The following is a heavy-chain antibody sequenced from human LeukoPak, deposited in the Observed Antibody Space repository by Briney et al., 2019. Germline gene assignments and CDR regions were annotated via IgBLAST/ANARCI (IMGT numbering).Heavy chain of an antibody. V-gene: IGHV3-23*01. CDR3: AKDTNYYGSGSSLLDY. CDR2: ISGSGGST. CDR1: GFTFNTFN. D-gene: IGHD3-10*01. Sequence: GGSLRLSCAASGFTFNTFNMNWVRQAPGKGLEWVSAISGSGGSTYYADSVKGRFTISRDNSKNTLYLQMNSLRAEDTAVYYCAKDTNYYGSGSSLLDYWGQGTLVTVSS. J-gene: IGHJ4*02.